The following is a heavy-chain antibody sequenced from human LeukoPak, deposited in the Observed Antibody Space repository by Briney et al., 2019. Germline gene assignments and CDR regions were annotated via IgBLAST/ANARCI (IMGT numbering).Heavy chain of an antibody. J-gene: IGHJ4*02. V-gene: IGHV3-30*18. CDR1: GFTFSSYG. Sequence: GGSLRLSCAASGFTFSSYGMHWVRQAPGKGLEWVAVISYDGSNKYYADSVKGRFTISRDNSKNTLYLQMNSLRAEDTAVYYCAKGSYFDYWGQGTLVTVSS. CDR3: AKGSYFDY. CDR2: ISYDGSNK.